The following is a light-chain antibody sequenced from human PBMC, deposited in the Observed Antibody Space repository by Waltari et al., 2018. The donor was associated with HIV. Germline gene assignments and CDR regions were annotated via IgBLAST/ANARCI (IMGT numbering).Light chain of an antibody. CDR3: QAWDSGTVL. CDR1: NLADNS. V-gene: IGLV3-1*01. Sequence: ELTQPASVSVSLGQTVSITCSGHNLADNSACWYQQKAGQSPVLVMYQDNKRPSGIPERFSGSNFGNTATLTISGTQAMDEADYYCQAWDSGTVLFGGGTELTVL. J-gene: IGLJ2*01. CDR2: QDN.